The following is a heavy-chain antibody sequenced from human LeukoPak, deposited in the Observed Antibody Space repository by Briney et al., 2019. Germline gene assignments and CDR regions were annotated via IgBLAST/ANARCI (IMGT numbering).Heavy chain of an antibody. CDR2: IYYSGST. Sequence: PSETLSLTCTVSGGSISSYYWSWIRQPPGKGLEWIGYIYYSGSTNYNPSLKSRVTISVDTSKNQFSLKLSSVTAADTAVYYCAKPPWYDILTGYFDYWGQGTLVTVSS. CDR3: AKPPWYDILTGYFDY. J-gene: IGHJ4*02. CDR1: GGSISSYY. D-gene: IGHD3-9*01. V-gene: IGHV4-59*01.